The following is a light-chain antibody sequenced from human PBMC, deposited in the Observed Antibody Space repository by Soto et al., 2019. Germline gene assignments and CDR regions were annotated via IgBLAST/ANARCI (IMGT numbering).Light chain of an antibody. CDR2: RNN. Sequence: QSVLTQPPSASGTPGQRVTISCSGSSSNIGSNYVYWYQQLPGTAPKLLIYRNNQRPSGVPDRFSGSKSGTSASLAISGLRSEDEADYYCAAWDDRHVVFGGATQLTVL. CDR1: SSNIGSNY. V-gene: IGLV1-47*01. J-gene: IGLJ2*01. CDR3: AAWDDRHVV.